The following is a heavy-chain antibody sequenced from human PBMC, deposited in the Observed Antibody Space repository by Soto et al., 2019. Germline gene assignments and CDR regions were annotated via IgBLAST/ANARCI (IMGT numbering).Heavy chain of an antibody. CDR3: ARDDATYCGGDCYRYFYYGMDV. J-gene: IGHJ6*02. CDR2: IMPMFPTA. V-gene: IGHV1-69*13. Sequence: ASVKVSCKASGGTFSNHAISWVRQAPGQGREWVGGIMPMFPTADYAQRFQGRVTITADDSTTTVYMELSGLRSEDTAMYYCARDDATYCGGDCYRYFYYGMDVRGQGTTVTVSS. CDR1: GGTFSNHA. D-gene: IGHD2-21*02.